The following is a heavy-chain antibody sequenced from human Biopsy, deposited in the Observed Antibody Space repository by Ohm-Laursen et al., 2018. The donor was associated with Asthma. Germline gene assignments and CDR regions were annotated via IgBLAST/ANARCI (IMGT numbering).Heavy chain of an antibody. J-gene: IGHJ6*02. CDR2: IMTVFGTT. CDR1: GGTSSNFA. Sequence: GSSVKVSCKAPGGTSSNFAIGWVRQAPGQGLEWLGGIMTVFGTTNYAQKFRGRVTITADESTSTAYMEVTSLRSEDTAIYYCARCQVGYSSGWSLLLKKIYYSGMDVWGQGTAVTVSS. D-gene: IGHD6-19*01. V-gene: IGHV1-69*01. CDR3: ARCQVGYSSGWSLLLKKIYYSGMDV.